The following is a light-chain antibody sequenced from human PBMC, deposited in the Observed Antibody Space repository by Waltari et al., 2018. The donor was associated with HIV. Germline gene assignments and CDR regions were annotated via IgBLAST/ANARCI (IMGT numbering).Light chain of an antibody. Sequence: EIVLTQSPATLSLSPGERATLSCRASQSVSTYLAWYQQKSGQSPRLLIYDASIRATGIAARFSGSGSGTDFTLTISSLEPEDFAVYYCQQRSNWPPAPTFGGGTKVEIK. CDR3: QQRSNWPPAPT. V-gene: IGKV3-11*01. CDR1: QSVSTY. CDR2: DAS. J-gene: IGKJ4*01.